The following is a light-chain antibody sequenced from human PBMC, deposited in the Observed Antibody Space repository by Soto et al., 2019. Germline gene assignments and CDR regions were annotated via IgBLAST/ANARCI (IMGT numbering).Light chain of an antibody. CDR2: EVN. J-gene: IGLJ1*01. V-gene: IGLV2-8*01. Sequence: QSALTQPPSASGSPGQSVAITCTGTSIDVGGYNYVSWYQQHPDKAPKLMIYEVNKRPSGVPDRFSGSKSGNTASLTVSGLRAEDEADYYCSSYAGSGNVFGSGTKVTVL. CDR1: SIDVGGYNY. CDR3: SSYAGSGNV.